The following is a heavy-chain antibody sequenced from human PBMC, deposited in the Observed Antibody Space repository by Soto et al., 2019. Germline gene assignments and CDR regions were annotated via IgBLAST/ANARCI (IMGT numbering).Heavy chain of an antibody. J-gene: IGHJ2*01. CDR1: GGSISSGY. CDR3: ARGTRSNSGYKPDWYFDL. D-gene: IGHD5-12*01. V-gene: IGHV4-59*01. CDR2: ISNTGTT. Sequence: SETLSLTCTVSGGSISSGYWSWLRQSPGEGLEWIGHISNTGTTNYSPSLKSRVFMSVDTSKTQISLKMSSVNAADTAVYYCARGTRSNSGYKPDWYFDLWGRGTLVTVSS.